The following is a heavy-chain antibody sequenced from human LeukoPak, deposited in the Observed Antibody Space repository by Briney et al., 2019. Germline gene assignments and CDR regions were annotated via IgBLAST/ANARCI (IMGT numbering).Heavy chain of an antibody. CDR1: GFTFSSYA. D-gene: IGHD3-3*01. V-gene: IGHV3-30-3*01. CDR3: AKDSASPRVEWLSDRRNYMDV. J-gene: IGHJ6*03. CDR2: ISYDGSNK. Sequence: GGSLRLSCAASGFTFSSYAMHWVRQAPGKGLEWVAVISYDGSNKYYADSVKGRFTISRDNSKNTLYLQMNSLRAEDTAVYYCAKDSASPRVEWLSDRRNYMDVWGKGTTVTVSS.